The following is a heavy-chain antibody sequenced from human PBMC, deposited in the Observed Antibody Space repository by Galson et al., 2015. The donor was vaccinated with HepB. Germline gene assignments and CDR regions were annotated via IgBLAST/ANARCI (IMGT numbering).Heavy chain of an antibody. D-gene: IGHD1-26*01. Sequence: SLRLSCAASGFTFSSYGMHWARQAPGKGLEWVADIWYDGSNKYYADSVKGRFTISRDNSKNTLYLQMNILRAEDTAVYYCARDRVVSVRWELYYWGQGTLVTVSS. J-gene: IGHJ4*02. V-gene: IGHV3-33*01. CDR1: GFTFSSYG. CDR2: IWYDGSNK. CDR3: ARDRVVSVRWELYY.